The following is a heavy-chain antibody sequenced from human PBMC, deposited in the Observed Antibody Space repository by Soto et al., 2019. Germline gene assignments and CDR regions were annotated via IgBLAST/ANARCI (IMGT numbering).Heavy chain of an antibody. Sequence: SETLSLTCTVSGGSISSGGYYWSWIRQHPGKGLEWIGYIYYSGSTYYNPSLKSRVTISVDTSKNQFSLKLSSVTAADTAVYYCARGPGPVAPYDYVWGSYRPYNDAFDIWGQGTMVTVSS. CDR3: ARGPGPVAPYDYVWGSYRPYNDAFDI. CDR2: IYYSGST. CDR1: GGSISSGGYY. V-gene: IGHV4-31*03. D-gene: IGHD3-16*02. J-gene: IGHJ3*02.